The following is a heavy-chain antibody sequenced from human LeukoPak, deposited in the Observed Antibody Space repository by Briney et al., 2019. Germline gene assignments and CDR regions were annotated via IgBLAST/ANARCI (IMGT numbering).Heavy chain of an antibody. CDR2: IYTSGST. Sequence: SETLSLTCIVSGGSISSYYWSWIRQPAGKGLEWIGRIYTSGSTNYNPSLKSRVTISVDTSKNQFSLKLSSVTAADTAIYFCARKGGASIAVAGYYDFWGQGILVTVSS. V-gene: IGHV4-4*07. D-gene: IGHD6-19*01. CDR3: ARKGGASIAVAGYYDF. CDR1: GGSISSYY. J-gene: IGHJ4*02.